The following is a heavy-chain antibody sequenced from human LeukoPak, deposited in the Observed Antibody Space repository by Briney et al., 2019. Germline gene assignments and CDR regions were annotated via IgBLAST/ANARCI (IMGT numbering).Heavy chain of an antibody. CDR1: GFTFSSYD. V-gene: IGHV3-30*18. CDR3: AKDLGDYGGNSDLNY. J-gene: IGHJ4*02. CDR2: ISYDGSNK. Sequence: GGSLRLSCAASGFTFSSYDMHWVRQAPGKGLEWVAVISYDGSNKYYADSMKGRFTISRDNSKNTLYLQMNSLRAEDTAVYYCAKDLGDYGGNSDLNYWGQGTLVTVSS. D-gene: IGHD4-23*01.